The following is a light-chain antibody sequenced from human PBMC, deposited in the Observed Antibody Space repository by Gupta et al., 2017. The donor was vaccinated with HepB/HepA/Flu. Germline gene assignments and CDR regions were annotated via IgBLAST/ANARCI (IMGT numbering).Light chain of an antibody. CDR2: GKN. J-gene: IGLJ2*01. Sequence: SSELTQDPAVSVALGQTVTITCLGDRLRSAYANWYQQKPGQAPVFVLYGKNSRPSGIPDRFSGSRSGNPASLTITGAQAEDEANYYCHSRDSNFYRSAFGGGTKLTVI. V-gene: IGLV3-19*01. CDR3: HSRDSNFYRSA. CDR1: RLRSAY.